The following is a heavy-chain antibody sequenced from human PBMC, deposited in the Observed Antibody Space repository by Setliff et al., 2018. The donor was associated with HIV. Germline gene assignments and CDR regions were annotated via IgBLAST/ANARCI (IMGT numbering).Heavy chain of an antibody. D-gene: IGHD2-2*01. V-gene: IGHV4-4*09. CDR3: ARRAVQDGSITSSNWFDP. J-gene: IGHJ5*02. Sequence: SETLSLTCTVSGDSISTSSWNWIRQPPGKGLEWIGYIYTSGSTNYNPSLKSRVTISADSSKHQFSLNLNSVTAADTAVYYCARRAVQDGSITSSNWFDPWGQGILVTSPQ. CDR1: GDSISTSS. CDR2: IYTSGST.